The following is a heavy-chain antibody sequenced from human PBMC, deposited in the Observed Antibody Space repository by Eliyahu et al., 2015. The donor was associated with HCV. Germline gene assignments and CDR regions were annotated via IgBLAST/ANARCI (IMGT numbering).Heavy chain of an antibody. J-gene: IGHJ4*02. CDR3: TKEGSCSTASCQIDY. CDR2: INPNSGVT. D-gene: IGHD2-2*01. Sequence: QAQLVQSGAEVKKPGASVKVSCKTSGYTFTXYYMXWLRQXPGQGLEWVGWINPNSGVTNYAQKFQGRVTMTRDTSISTAYMELSRLRSDDTAVYYCTKEGSCSTASCQIDYWGQGTLVTVSS. CDR1: GYTFTXYY. V-gene: IGHV1-2*02.